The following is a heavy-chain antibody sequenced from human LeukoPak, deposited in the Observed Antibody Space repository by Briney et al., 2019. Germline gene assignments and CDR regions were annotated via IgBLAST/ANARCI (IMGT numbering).Heavy chain of an antibody. V-gene: IGHV3-48*02. D-gene: IGHD3-10*01. J-gene: IGHJ4*02. CDR3: AGAMLRGVIR. CDR1: AFTFNSYS. Sequence: HPGGSLSLSYASSAFTFNSYSMRWVRQAPGKGLEWVSYISSSSDTIYYADSVKGRFTISRDNAKNSLYLQMNSLRDEDTAVYYCAGAMLRGVIRCGQGSLVTVSS. CDR2: ISSSSDTI.